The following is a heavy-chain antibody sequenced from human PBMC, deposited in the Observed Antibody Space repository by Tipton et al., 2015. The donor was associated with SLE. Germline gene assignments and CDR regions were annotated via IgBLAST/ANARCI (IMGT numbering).Heavy chain of an antibody. CDR1: GGSISSYY. CDR2: IHTSGNI. V-gene: IGHV4-4*07. J-gene: IGHJ5*02. CDR3: ARLHGYSYGLNWFDP. D-gene: IGHD5-18*01. Sequence: TLSLTCTVSGGSISSYYWSWIRQPAGKGLEWIGRIHTSGNINYNPSLKSRVTMSLDTSKNQFSLRLTSVIAADTAVYYCARLHGYSYGLNWFDPWGQGTLISVSS.